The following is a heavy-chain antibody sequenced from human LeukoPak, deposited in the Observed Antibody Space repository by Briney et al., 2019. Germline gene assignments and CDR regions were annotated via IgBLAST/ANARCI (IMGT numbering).Heavy chain of an antibody. Sequence: GGSLRLSCATSGFTVSSNYMTWVRQAPGKGLEWVSYISSSGSTIYYADSVKGRFTISRDNAKNSLYLQMNSLRAEDTAVYYCAELGITMIGGVWGKGTTVTISS. V-gene: IGHV3-48*03. CDR3: AELGITMIGGV. CDR2: ISSSGSTI. J-gene: IGHJ6*04. D-gene: IGHD3-10*02. CDR1: GFTVSSNY.